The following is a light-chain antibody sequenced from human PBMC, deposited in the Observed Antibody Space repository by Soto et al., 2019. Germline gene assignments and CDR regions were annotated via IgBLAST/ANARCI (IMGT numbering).Light chain of an antibody. J-gene: IGKJ5*01. Sequence: MSQSPANLSLSKGETATLSCRAGQSINNYLAWYQQKLGQAPRLLIYGASTRATGIPARFSGSGSGTEFTLTISSLQSEDFAIYYCQQYHNWPPITFGQLTLLAIK. CDR1: QSINNY. CDR2: GAS. V-gene: IGKV3D-15*01. CDR3: QQYHNWPPIT.